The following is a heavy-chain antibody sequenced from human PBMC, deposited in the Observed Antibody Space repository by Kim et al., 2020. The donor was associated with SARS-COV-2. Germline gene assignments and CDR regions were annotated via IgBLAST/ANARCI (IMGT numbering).Heavy chain of an antibody. J-gene: IGHJ6*01. CDR1: GYRFTSYF. D-gene: IGHD2-15*01. CDR2: INPSGGST. Sequence: ASVKVSCKASGYRFTSYFMHWVRQAPGQGLEWMGIINPSGGSTTYTQKYQSRVTMIRDPYTSTEKMDLSSMRSEDTAVHYRARVFTRAATDTDLYYNYGM. V-gene: IGHV1-46*01. CDR3: ARVFTRAATDTDLYYNYGM.